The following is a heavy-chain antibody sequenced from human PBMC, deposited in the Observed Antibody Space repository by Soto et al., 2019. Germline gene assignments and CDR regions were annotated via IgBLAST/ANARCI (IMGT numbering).Heavy chain of an antibody. CDR3: ARARFAWVVAATRGPYFQH. D-gene: IGHD2-15*01. CDR2: IIPILGIA. CDR1: GGTFSSYT. V-gene: IGHV1-69*02. Sequence: QVQLVQSGAEVKKPGSSVKVSCKASGGTFSSYTISWVRQAPGQGLEWMGRIIPILGIANYAQKFQGRVTITADKSTSTAYMERSSLRSEDTAVYYCARARFAWVVAATRGPYFQHWGQGTLVTVSS. J-gene: IGHJ1*01.